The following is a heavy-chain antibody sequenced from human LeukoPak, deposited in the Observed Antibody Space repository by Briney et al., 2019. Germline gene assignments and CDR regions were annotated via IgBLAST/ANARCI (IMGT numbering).Heavy chain of an antibody. CDR3: ARESHGLYYYDRSLGFDY. D-gene: IGHD3-22*01. V-gene: IGHV3-33*01. CDR1: GFTFSSYG. CDR2: IWYDGSNK. J-gene: IGHJ4*02. Sequence: GGSLRLSCAASGFTFSSYGMHWVRQAPGKGLEWVAVIWYDGSNKYYADSVKGRFTISRDNSKNTLYLQMNSLRAEDTAVYYCARESHGLYYYDRSLGFDYWGQGTLLTVSS.